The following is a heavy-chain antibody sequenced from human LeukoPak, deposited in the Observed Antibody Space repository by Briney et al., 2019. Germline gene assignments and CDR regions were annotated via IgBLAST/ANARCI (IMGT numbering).Heavy chain of an antibody. Sequence: ASVKVSCKASGYTFTSYYMHWVRQAPGQGLEWMGWINPNSGGTNYAQKFQGRVTVTRDTSISTAYMELSRLRSDDTAVYYCARGSYVWGSYRPLDFDYWGQGTLVTVSS. J-gene: IGHJ4*02. CDR2: INPNSGGT. D-gene: IGHD3-16*02. V-gene: IGHV1-2*02. CDR1: GYTFTSYY. CDR3: ARGSYVWGSYRPLDFDY.